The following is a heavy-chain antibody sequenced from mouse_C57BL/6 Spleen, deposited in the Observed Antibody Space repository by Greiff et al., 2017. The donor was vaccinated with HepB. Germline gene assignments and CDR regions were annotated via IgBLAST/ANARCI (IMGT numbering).Heavy chain of an antibody. CDR3: ARWITTVVAPY. D-gene: IGHD1-1*01. J-gene: IGHJ4*01. Sequence: VQLQQSGPELVKPGASVKISCKASGYTFTDYYMNWVKQSHGKSLEWIGDINPNNGGTSYNQKFKGKATLTVDKSSSTAYMELRSLTSEDSAVYYCARWITTVVAPYWGQGTSVTVSS. V-gene: IGHV1-26*01. CDR1: GYTFTDYY. CDR2: INPNNGGT.